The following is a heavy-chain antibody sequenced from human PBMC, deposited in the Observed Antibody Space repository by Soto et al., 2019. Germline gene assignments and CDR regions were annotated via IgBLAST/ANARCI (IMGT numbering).Heavy chain of an antibody. CDR3: ARDRAYDSSGFKWFDP. CDR1: GYTFTSYG. Sequence: ASVKVSCKASGYTFTSYGISWVRQAPGQGLEWMGWISAYNGNTNYAQKLQGRVTMTTDTSTSTAYMELRSLRSDDTAVYYCARDRAYDSSGFKWFDPWGQGTLVTVSS. CDR2: ISAYNGNT. V-gene: IGHV1-18*01. J-gene: IGHJ5*02. D-gene: IGHD3-22*01.